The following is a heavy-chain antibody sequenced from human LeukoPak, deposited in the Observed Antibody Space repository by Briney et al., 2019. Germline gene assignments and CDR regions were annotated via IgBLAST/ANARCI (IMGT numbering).Heavy chain of an antibody. J-gene: IGHJ4*02. Sequence: GGSLRLSCAASGFTFSSYWMSWVRQAPGKGLEWGANIKQDGSEKNYVDSVKGRFTISRDNAKDSLYLQMNSLRAEDTAVYYCARAMVRGVFTYWGQGTLVTVSS. D-gene: IGHD3-10*01. CDR1: GFTFSSYW. V-gene: IGHV3-7*01. CDR3: ARAMVRGVFTY. CDR2: IKQDGSEK.